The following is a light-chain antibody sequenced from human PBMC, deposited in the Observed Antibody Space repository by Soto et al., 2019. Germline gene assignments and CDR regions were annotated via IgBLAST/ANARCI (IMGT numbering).Light chain of an antibody. CDR1: SSDVGGYNY. CDR3: SSYTSSSTYG. J-gene: IGLJ1*01. Sequence: QSVLTQPASVSGSPGKSITISCTGTSSDVGGYNYVSWYQQHPGKAPKLMIYEVSNRPSGVSNRFSGSKSGNMASLTISGLQAEDEADYYCSSYTSSSTYGFGTGTKVTVL. CDR2: EVS. V-gene: IGLV2-14*01.